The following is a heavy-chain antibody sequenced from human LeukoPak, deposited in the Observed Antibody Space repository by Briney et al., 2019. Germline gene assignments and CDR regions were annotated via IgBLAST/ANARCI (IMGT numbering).Heavy chain of an antibody. D-gene: IGHD5-12*01. V-gene: IGHV3-11*04. CDR1: GFTFRYFF. Sequence: GGVLRLSWAASGFTFRYFFMGLIRQAPGKGVEWVSYISSSGNSIYYADSVKGRFTISRDNAKNSLYLQMNSLRAEDTAVYYCARGGYGGYPRGDNWGQGTLVTVSS. CDR2: ISSSGNSI. CDR3: ARGGYGGYPRGDN. J-gene: IGHJ4*02.